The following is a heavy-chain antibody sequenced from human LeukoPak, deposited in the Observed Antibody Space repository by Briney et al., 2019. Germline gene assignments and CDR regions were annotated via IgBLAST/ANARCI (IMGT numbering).Heavy chain of an antibody. CDR3: ARERGRGITVSKYYFDY. CDR2: INPNSGGA. CDR1: GYTFTGYY. V-gene: IGHV1-2*02. D-gene: IGHD3-10*01. J-gene: IGHJ4*02. Sequence: ASVKVSYKASGYTFTGYYIHWVRQAPGQGLEWMGWINPNSGGANYAQRFQGRVTMTRDTSISTAYMELSSLTSDDTAVYYCARERGRGITVSKYYFDYWGQGTLVTVSS.